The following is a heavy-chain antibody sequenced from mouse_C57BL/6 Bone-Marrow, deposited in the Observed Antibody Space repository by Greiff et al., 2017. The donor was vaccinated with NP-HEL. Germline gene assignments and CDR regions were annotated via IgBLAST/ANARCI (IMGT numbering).Heavy chain of an antibody. CDR2: IWRGGST. J-gene: IGHJ4*01. V-gene: IGHV2-5*01. CDR1: GFSLTSYG. Sequence: VQLVESGPGLVQPSQSLSITCTVSGFSLTSYGVHWVRQSPGKGLEWLGVIWRGGSTDYNAAFMSRLSITKDNSKSQVFFKMNSLQADDTAIYYCAKSPHYDYDGGDYYAMDYWGQGTSVTVSS. D-gene: IGHD2-4*01. CDR3: AKSPHYDYDGGDYYAMDY.